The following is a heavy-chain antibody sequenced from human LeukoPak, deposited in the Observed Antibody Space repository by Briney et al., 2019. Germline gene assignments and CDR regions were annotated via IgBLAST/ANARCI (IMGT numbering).Heavy chain of an antibody. CDR3: VRQASGSYFFDY. J-gene: IGHJ4*02. D-gene: IGHD1-26*01. Sequence: PSETLSLTCAVSGGPISNYYWTSIRQPPGKGLEWIGYNSNTGNTKYNSSLKSRVTILVDTSKNQFSLRLTSVTAADSAVYFCVRQASGSYFFDYWGQGALVTVSS. CDR2: NSNTGNT. CDR1: GGPISNYY. V-gene: IGHV4-59*08.